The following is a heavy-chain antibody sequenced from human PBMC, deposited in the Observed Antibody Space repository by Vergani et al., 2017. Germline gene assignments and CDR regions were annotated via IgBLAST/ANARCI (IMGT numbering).Heavy chain of an antibody. Sequence: QVHLVESGGGLVKPGGSLRLTCVASGFTFSDSWMSWVRQTPGKGLEWLSYISGTGNTIYYVDSVKGRFTVSRDNAKNSLFLLMNSLRGDDTAVYYCAKLSYYDISAPLGSWGQGTLVTVSS. J-gene: IGHJ4*02. V-gene: IGHV3-11*04. D-gene: IGHD3-22*01. CDR3: AKLSYYDISAPLGS. CDR1: GFTFSDSW. CDR2: ISGTGNTI.